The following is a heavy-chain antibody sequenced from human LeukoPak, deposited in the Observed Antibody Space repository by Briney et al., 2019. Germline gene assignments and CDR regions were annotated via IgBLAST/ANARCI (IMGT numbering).Heavy chain of an antibody. V-gene: IGHV3-9*01. J-gene: IGHJ4*02. CDR1: GFTFDDYA. D-gene: IGHD3-16*02. CDR2: ISWNSGSI. CDR3: AKDVSPTRGLSFDF. Sequence: GGSLRLSCAASGFTFDDYAMHWVRQAPGKGLEWVSGISWNSGSIGYADSAKGRFTISRDNAKDSLYLQMNSLRPEDTALYYCAKDVSPTRGLSFDFWGQGTLVAVSS.